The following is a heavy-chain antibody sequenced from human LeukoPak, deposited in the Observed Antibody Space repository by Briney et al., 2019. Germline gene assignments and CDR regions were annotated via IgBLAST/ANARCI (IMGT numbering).Heavy chain of an antibody. CDR3: AKDSFKAVAGSFDY. CDR1: GFTFSSYA. Sequence: KPGGSLRLSCAASGFTFSSYAMSWVRQAPGKGLEWVSAISGSGGSTYYADSAKGRFTISRDNSKNTLYLQMNSLRAEDTAVYYCAKDSFKAVAGSFDYWGQGTLVTVSS. CDR2: ISGSGGST. V-gene: IGHV3-23*01. D-gene: IGHD6-19*01. J-gene: IGHJ4*02.